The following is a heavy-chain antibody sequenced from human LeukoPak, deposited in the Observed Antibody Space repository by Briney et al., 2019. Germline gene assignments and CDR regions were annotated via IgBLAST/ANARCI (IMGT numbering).Heavy chain of an antibody. CDR3: TTGDGYNPRSDY. V-gene: IGHV1-46*01. Sequence: XASVRVSCKTSGYPFTKYSIHWVRQAPGQGLEWMGIISPSGGTTTYAQKFQGRITMTWDASTKIIYMDLSSLGSEDTAIYYCTTGDGYNPRSDYWGQGTLVFVSS. CDR1: GYPFTKYS. D-gene: IGHD5-24*01. CDR2: ISPSGGTT. J-gene: IGHJ4*02.